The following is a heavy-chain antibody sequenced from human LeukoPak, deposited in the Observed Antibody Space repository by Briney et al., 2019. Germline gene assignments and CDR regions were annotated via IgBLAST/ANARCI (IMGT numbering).Heavy chain of an antibody. V-gene: IGHV1-46*01. CDR3: ARGSSGWYSVAY. CDR1: EYTLTTYY. Sequence: RAPGKVVCNASEYTLTTYYMLSVRRAPGQRLEWMGIINPSGGSTSYAQKFQGRVTMTRDTSTSTVYMELSSLRSEDTAVYYCARGSSGWYSVAYWGRGTLVTVSS. J-gene: IGHJ4*02. D-gene: IGHD6-19*01. CDR2: INPSGGST.